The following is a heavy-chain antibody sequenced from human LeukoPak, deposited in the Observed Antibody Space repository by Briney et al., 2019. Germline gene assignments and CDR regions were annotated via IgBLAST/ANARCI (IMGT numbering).Heavy chain of an antibody. Sequence: GGSLRLSCAPSGFTFSTYWMHWVRPAPGKGLVWVSRINTDGSSTSYADSVKGRFTISRDNAKNTLYLQMTSLRAEDTAVYYCARDWESMVRGVNGWYYYYYMDVWGKGTTVTVSS. J-gene: IGHJ6*03. CDR2: INTDGSST. D-gene: IGHD3-10*01. V-gene: IGHV3-74*01. CDR3: ARDWESMVRGVNGWYYYYYMDV. CDR1: GFTFSTYW.